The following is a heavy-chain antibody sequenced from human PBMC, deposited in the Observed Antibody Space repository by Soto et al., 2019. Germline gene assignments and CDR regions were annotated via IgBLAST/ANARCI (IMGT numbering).Heavy chain of an antibody. CDR2: ISYDGSNK. V-gene: IGHV3-30*18. CDR1: GFTFSSYG. J-gene: IGHJ4*02. CDR3: AKGGVSGRSLDY. Sequence: QVQLVESGGGVVQPGRSLRLSCAASGFTFSSYGMHWVRQAPGKGLEWVAVISYDGSNKYYADSVKGRFTISRDNSKNTLYLQMNSLRAEDTAVYYCAKGGVSGRSLDYWGQGPLVTVSS. D-gene: IGHD1-26*01.